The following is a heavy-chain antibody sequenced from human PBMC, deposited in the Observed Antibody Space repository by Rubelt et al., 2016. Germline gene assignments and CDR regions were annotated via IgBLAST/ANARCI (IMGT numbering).Heavy chain of an antibody. CDR2: FDPEDGET. CDR1: GYTLTELS. J-gene: IGHJ4*02. CDR3: ATGIVVVPAHVPSRDY. Sequence: QVQLVQSGAEVKKPGASVKVSCKVSGYTLTELSMHWVRQAPGKGLEWMGGFDPEDGETIYAQKFQGRVTMTEDTSTAPAYMELSSLRSEDTAVYYCATGIVVVPAHVPSRDYWGQGTLVTVSS. D-gene: IGHD2-2*01. V-gene: IGHV1-24*01.